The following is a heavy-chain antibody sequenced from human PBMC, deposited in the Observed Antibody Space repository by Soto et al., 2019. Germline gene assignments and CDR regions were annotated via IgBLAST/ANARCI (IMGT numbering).Heavy chain of an antibody. V-gene: IGHV3-30*04. J-gene: IGHJ4*02. CDR2: IAYDGRNK. Sequence: QVQLVESGGGVVQPGRSLRLSCADSGFTFSSYAMHWVRQAPGKGREWVAVIAYDGRNKYYADSVKGRFTISRDNSKNTLYLQMNSLRIEDTAVYYWARELERVCDYLGQGTLVTVSS. D-gene: IGHD1-1*01. CDR1: GFTFSSYA. CDR3: ARELERVCDY.